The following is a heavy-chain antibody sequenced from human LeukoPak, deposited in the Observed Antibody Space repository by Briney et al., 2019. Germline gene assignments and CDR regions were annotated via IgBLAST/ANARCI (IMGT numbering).Heavy chain of an antibody. CDR3: ARYRIAGLRYFDL. J-gene: IGHJ2*01. V-gene: IGHV4-61*02. D-gene: IGHD6-13*01. CDR2: IYTSGST. CDR1: GGSVNSGSYY. Sequence: PSQTLSLTCAVSGGSVNSGSYYWSWIRQPAGKGLEWIGRIYTSGSTNYNPSLKSRVTISVDTSKNQFSLKLSSVTAADTAVYYCARYRIAGLRYFDLWGRGTLVTVSS.